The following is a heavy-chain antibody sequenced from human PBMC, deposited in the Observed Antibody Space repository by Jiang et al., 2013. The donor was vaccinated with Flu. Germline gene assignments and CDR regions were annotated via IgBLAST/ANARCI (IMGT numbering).Heavy chain of an antibody. V-gene: IGHV4-59*01. CDR3: AKSQDIVATINPYYFDH. Sequence: LLKPSETLSLTCTVSGGAISNYYWSWVRRAPGKGLEWIGYIYHSGYTKYNPSLRSRVTISIDTSKNQFSLKLSSVTAADTAVYYCAKSQDIVATINPYYFDHWGQGTRVTVSS. CDR1: GGAISNYY. CDR2: IYHSGYT. D-gene: IGHD5-12*01. J-gene: IGHJ4*02.